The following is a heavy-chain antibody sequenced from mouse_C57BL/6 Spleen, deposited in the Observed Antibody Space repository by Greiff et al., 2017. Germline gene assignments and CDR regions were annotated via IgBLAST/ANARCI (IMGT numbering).Heavy chain of an antibody. CDR2: INPSNGGT. Sequence: QVQLQQPGTELVKPGASVKLSCKASGYTFTSYWMHWVKQRPGQGLEWIGNINPSNGGTNYNEKFKSKATLTVDKSSSTAYMQLSSLTSEDSAADDCARRPAADYYAMDYWGQGTSVTVSS. CDR1: GYTFTSYW. J-gene: IGHJ4*01. CDR3: ARRPAADYYAMDY. V-gene: IGHV1-53*01.